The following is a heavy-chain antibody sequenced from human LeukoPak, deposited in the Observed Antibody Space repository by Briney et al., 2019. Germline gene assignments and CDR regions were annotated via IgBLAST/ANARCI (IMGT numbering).Heavy chain of an antibody. D-gene: IGHD5-12*01. Sequence: SETLSLTRAVSGGSISSYYWSWIRQRPGKGLECIGSIYYSGSTYYNPSLKSRVTISVDTSKNQFSLKLSSVTAADTAVYYCARDRRSGGLRRPFHPYYWGQGTLVTVSS. CDR2: IYYSGST. J-gene: IGHJ4*02. CDR1: GGSISSYY. V-gene: IGHV4-59*12. CDR3: ARDRRSGGLRRPFHPYY.